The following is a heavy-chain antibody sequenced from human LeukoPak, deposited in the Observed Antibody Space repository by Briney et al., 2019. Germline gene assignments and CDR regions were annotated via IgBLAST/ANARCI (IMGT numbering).Heavy chain of an antibody. CDR3: AKSWREPDY. CDR2: INSDNIV. J-gene: IGHJ4*02. D-gene: IGHD1-26*01. V-gene: IGHV3-NL1*01. CDR1: GFTLTTSE. Sequence: GGSLRLSCAASGFTLTTSEMDWVRQAPGKGLEWVSYINSDNIVLYGDSVKGRFTISRDNSKNTMYLQMNSLRGEDTAVYYCAKSWREPDYWGQGTLVTVSS.